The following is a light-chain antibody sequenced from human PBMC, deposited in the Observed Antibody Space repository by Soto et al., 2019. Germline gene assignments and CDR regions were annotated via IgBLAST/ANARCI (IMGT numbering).Light chain of an antibody. CDR2: DAS. V-gene: IGKV3-11*01. CDR3: QQRSNWPQIT. J-gene: IGKJ5*01. CDR1: QIVSSY. Sequence: EIVLTQSPATLSLSPGERATLSCRASQIVSSYLAWYQQKPGQAPRLLIYDASNRATGIPARFSGSGSGTEFTLTISSLEPEDFAVYYCQQRSNWPQITFGQGTRLEIK.